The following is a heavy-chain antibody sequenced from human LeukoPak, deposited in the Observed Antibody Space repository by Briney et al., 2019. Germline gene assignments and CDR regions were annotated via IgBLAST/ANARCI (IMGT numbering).Heavy chain of an antibody. CDR3: ATDLGMILVPDAFDM. J-gene: IGHJ3*02. CDR2: FDPEEGET. D-gene: IGHD3-22*01. V-gene: IGHV1-24*01. Sequence: GASVKVSCKVSGYTLTELSMNWVRQAPGKGLEWMGGFDPEEGETIYAQKFQGRVTMTEDTSTDTAYMQLSSLRSEDTAVYYCATDLGMILVPDAFDMWGQGTMVTVSS. CDR1: GYTLTELS.